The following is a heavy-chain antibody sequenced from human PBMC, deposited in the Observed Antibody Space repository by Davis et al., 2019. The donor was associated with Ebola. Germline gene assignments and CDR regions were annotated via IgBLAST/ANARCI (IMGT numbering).Heavy chain of an antibody. J-gene: IGHJ5*02. V-gene: IGHV3-23*01. D-gene: IGHD2-15*01. CDR3: AREPLSPSMVVEKSSLDP. CDR1: GFTFARHA. CDR2: ISGSGDET. Sequence: GESLKISCAASGFTFARHAMDWVRQAPGKGLEWVSSISGSGDETYFAESVKGRFTISRDNSKNTLYLHMENLRVDDTAVYYCAREPLSPSMVVEKSSLDPWGQGTLVTVSS.